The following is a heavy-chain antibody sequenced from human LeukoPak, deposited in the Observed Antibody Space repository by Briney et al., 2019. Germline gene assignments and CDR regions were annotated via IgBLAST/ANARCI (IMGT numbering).Heavy chain of an antibody. J-gene: IGHJ4*02. CDR3: ARQAAGVVY. CDR1: GFTFSNYA. Sequence: GGSLRLSCAASGFTFSNYAMHWVRQAPGKGLEYVSGITRNGDSTYYANSVKGRFTISRDNYKNTLYLQMGSLRAEDMSVYYCARQAAGVVYWGQGTLVTVSS. CDR2: ITRNGDST. V-gene: IGHV3-64*01. D-gene: IGHD6-13*01.